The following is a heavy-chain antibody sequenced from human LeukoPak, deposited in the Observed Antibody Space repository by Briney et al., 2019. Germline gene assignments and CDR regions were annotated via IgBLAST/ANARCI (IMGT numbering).Heavy chain of an antibody. CDR2: IYYSGST. D-gene: IGHD3-22*01. Sequence: SETLSLTCTVSGGSISSYYWSWIRQPPGKGLEWIGYIYYSGSTNYNPSLKSRVTISVDTSKNQFSLKLSSVTAADTAVYYCARDRKDSSGWYYYDSSGYTLWGQGTLVTVSS. CDR1: GGSISSYY. V-gene: IGHV4-59*01. J-gene: IGHJ4*02. CDR3: ARDRKDSSGWYYYDSSGYTL.